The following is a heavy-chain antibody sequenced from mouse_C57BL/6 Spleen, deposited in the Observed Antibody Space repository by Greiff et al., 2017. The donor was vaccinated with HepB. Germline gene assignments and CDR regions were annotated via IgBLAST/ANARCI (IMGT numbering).Heavy chain of an antibody. CDR2: IYPRSGNT. J-gene: IGHJ4*01. CDR1: GYTFTSYG. V-gene: IGHV1-81*01. Sequence: QLQQSGAELARPGASVKLSCKASGYTFTSYGISWVKQRTGQGLEWIGEIYPRSGNTYYNEKFKGKATLTADKSSSTAYMELRSLTSEAAAVYFCAIQGAYAMDYWGQGTSVTVSS. CDR3: AIQGAYAMDY. D-gene: IGHD3-1*01.